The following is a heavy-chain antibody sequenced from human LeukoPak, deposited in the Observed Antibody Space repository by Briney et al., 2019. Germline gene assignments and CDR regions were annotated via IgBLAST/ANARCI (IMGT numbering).Heavy chain of an antibody. V-gene: IGHV3-20*04. D-gene: IGHD1-7*01. CDR3: ASGTSRGWNYPFDY. Sequence: GGSLRLSCAASGFTFDDYGMSWVRQAPGKGLEWVSGINWNGGSTGYADSVKGRFTISRDNAKNSLYLQLNSLRAEDTAVYYCASGTSRGWNYPFDYWGQGTLVTVSS. CDR2: INWNGGST. J-gene: IGHJ4*02. CDR1: GFTFDDYG.